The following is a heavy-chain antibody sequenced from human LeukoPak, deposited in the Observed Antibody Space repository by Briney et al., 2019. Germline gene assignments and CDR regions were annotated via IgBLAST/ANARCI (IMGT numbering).Heavy chain of an antibody. CDR1: GYTFTSYY. V-gene: IGHV1-46*01. J-gene: IGHJ5*02. Sequence: ASVKVSCKASGYTFTSYYMHWVRQAPGQGLEWMGIINPSGGSTSYAQKFQGRVTMTRNTSISTAYMELSSLRSEDTAVYYCARGSSGYCSSTSCYASWGQGTLVTVSS. D-gene: IGHD2-2*01. CDR2: INPSGGST. CDR3: ARGSSGYCSSTSCYAS.